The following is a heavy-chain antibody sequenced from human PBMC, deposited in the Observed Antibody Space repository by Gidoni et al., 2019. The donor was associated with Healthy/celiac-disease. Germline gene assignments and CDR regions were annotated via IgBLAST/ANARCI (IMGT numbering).Heavy chain of an antibody. Sequence: QVQLQESGPGLVKPSQTLSLTCTVSGGSISSGGYYWSWFRQHPGKGLEWIGYIYYSGSTYYNPSLKRRVTISVDTSKNQFSLKLSSVTAADTAVDYCASNAFRRIQLWFGGMDVWGQGTTVTVSS. J-gene: IGHJ6*02. D-gene: IGHD5-18*01. CDR1: GGSISSGGYY. V-gene: IGHV4-31*03. CDR3: ASNAFRRIQLWFGGMDV. CDR2: IYYSGST.